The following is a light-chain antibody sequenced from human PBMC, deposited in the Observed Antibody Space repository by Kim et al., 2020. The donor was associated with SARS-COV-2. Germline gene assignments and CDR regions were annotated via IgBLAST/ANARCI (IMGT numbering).Light chain of an antibody. V-gene: IGLV2-14*03. Sequence: QSALTQPASVSGSPGQSIPISCTGTSSDVGGYNYVSWYQQHPGKAPKLIIYDVSNRPSGVSNRFSGSKSGNTASLTISGLQPEDEADYYCSSYTNSNVIFGGGTQLTVL. CDR3: SSYTNSNVI. J-gene: IGLJ2*01. CDR2: DVS. CDR1: SSDVGGYNY.